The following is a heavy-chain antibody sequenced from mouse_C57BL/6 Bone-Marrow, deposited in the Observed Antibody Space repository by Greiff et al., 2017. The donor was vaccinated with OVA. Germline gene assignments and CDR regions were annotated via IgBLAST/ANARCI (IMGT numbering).Heavy chain of an antibody. CDR1: GYTFTSYT. CDR2: IDPTNDYT. Sequence: QVQLKESGAELARPGASVKMSCKASGYTFTSYTIHWVKQRPGQGLEWIGYIDPTNDYTNYNQKFKGKAILTADKSSSTAYMQLSSLTSEDSAVYYCTRGYYFDYWGQGTTLTVSS. CDR3: TRGYYFDY. J-gene: IGHJ2*01. V-gene: IGHV1-4*01.